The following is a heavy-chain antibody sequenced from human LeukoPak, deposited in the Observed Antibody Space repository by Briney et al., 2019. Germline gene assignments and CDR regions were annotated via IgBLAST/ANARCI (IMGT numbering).Heavy chain of an antibody. D-gene: IGHD6-19*01. V-gene: IGHV4-34*01. CDR1: GGSFSGYY. Sequence: PSETLSLTCAVYGGSFSGYYWSWIRQPPGKGPEWIGEINHSGSTNYNPSLKSRVTISVDTSKNQFSLKLSSVTAADTAVYYCARDFQPVAGYYYGMDVWGQGTTVTVSS. CDR2: INHSGST. J-gene: IGHJ6*02. CDR3: ARDFQPVAGYYYGMDV.